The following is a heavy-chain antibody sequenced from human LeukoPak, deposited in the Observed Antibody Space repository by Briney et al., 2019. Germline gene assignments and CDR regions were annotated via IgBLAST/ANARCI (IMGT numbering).Heavy chain of an antibody. CDR2: ISAYNGDT. CDR1: GYTFTSHG. V-gene: IGHV1-18*04. J-gene: IGHJ6*03. Sequence: ASVKASCKASGYTFTSHGISWVRQAPGQGLEWMGWISAYNGDTNYAQKFQGRVTMTTDTSTSTAYMELRSLRSDDTAVYYCARNRMTTVITGYYYYMDVWGKGTTVTISS. CDR3: ARNRMTTVITGYYYYMDV. D-gene: IGHD4-17*01.